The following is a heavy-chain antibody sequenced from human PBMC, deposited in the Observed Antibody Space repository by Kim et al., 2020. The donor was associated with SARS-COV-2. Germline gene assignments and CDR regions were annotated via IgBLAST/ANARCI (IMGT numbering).Heavy chain of an antibody. J-gene: IGHJ4*02. CDR2: NYYSGST. CDR3: ARVYYGSGSECFDY. CDR1: GGSISSGGYY. V-gene: IGHV4-31*03. Sequence: SETLSLTCTVSGGSISSGGYYWSWIRQHPGKGLEWIGYNYYSGSTNYNPSLKSRVTISVDTSKNQFSLKLSSVTAADTAVYYCARVYYGSGSECFDYWGQGTLVTVSS. D-gene: IGHD3-10*01.